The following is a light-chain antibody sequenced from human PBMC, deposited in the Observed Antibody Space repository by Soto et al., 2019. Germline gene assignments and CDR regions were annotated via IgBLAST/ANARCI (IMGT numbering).Light chain of an antibody. CDR2: AAS. V-gene: IGKV1-6*01. CDR3: QQGT. J-gene: IGKJ1*01. Sequence: AIQMTEPPSSLSASVGDRVTITCRASQDIRNVLGWFQQKPGKAPKLLISAASFLQSGVPSRFSGSGSGKDLTLTISRLEPEDFAVYYCQQGTFGKGNTGDIK. CDR1: QDIRNV.